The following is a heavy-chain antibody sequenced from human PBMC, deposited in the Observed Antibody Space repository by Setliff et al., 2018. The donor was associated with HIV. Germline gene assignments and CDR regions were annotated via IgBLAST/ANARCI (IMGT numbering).Heavy chain of an antibody. CDR2: FDPEAGEI. CDR1: GFTLNELS. CDR3: ATHPPYRSAWYMRS. Sequence: ASVKVSCKISGFTLNELSIQWVRQAPAKGLEWMGGFDPEAGEIIYAQKFQGRVTMTEDTSTDTAYMDLISLRSEDTAVYYCATHPPYRSAWYMRSWGQGTLVTVSS. J-gene: IGHJ5*02. D-gene: IGHD6-19*01. V-gene: IGHV1-24*01.